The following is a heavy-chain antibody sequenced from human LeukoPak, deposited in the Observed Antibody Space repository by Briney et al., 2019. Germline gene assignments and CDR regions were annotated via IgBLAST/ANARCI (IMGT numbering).Heavy chain of an antibody. J-gene: IGHJ4*02. V-gene: IGHV3-23*01. CDR1: GFTFSSYA. CDR2: ISGSGGST. Sequence: LSGGSLRLSCAASGFTFSSYAMNWVRQAPGKGLEWVSAISGSGGSTYYADSVKGRFAISRDNSKNTLYLQMNSLRAEDTAVYYCTKDLRFGVLIISVTSPLDYWGQGTLVTVSS. D-gene: IGHD3-3*01. CDR3: TKDLRFGVLIISVTSPLDY.